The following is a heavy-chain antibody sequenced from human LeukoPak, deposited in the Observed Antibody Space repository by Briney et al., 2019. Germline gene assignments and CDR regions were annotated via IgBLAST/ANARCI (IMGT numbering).Heavy chain of an antibody. CDR3: AKSIIAARPSDY. J-gene: IGHJ4*02. CDR2: ISGSGGST. CDR1: GFTFINYA. Sequence: GGSLRLSCAASGFTFINYAMNWVRQAPGQGLEWVSTISGSGGSTFYADFVKGRFTTSRDNSENTVYLQMNGLRAEDTAVYYCAKSIIAARPSDYWGQGTLVTVSS. D-gene: IGHD6-6*01. V-gene: IGHV3-23*01.